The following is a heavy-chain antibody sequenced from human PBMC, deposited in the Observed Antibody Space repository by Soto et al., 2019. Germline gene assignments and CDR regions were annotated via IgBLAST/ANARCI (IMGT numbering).Heavy chain of an antibody. CDR1: GVPITGNY. CDR2: MFTGEST. Sequence: PSETLSLTCTVSGVPITGNYWNWIRQPAGKGLEWIGRMFTGESTDYNPSLKSRVTMSVDTSKNHFSLRLTSVTAADTAVYYCARSGGNFNFDYWGPGTLVTVSS. J-gene: IGHJ4*02. D-gene: IGHD1-26*01. CDR3: ARSGGNFNFDY. V-gene: IGHV4-4*07.